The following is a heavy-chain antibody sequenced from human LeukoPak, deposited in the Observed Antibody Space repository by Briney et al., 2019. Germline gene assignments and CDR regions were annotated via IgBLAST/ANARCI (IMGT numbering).Heavy chain of an antibody. D-gene: IGHD1-26*01. J-gene: IGHJ4*02. CDR2: IKQDGSEK. CDR3: ARRRYSGSSQHFDY. V-gene: IGHV3-7*01. CDR1: GFTFSSYW. Sequence: GGSLRLSCAASGFTFSSYWMSWVRQAPGKGLEWVANIKQDGSEKYYVDSVRGRFTISRDNAKNSLYLQMNSLRAEDTAIYYCARRRYSGSSQHFDYWGQGTLVTVSS.